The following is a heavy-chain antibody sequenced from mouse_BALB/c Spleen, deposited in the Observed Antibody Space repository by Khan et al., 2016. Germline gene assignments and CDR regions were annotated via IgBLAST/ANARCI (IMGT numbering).Heavy chain of an antibody. D-gene: IGHD4-1*01. CDR2: IRNKAGGYTT. V-gene: IGHV7-3*02. CDR3: ASLTGTIAY. Sequence: EVELVESGGGLVQTGGSLRLSCATSGFTFTDYYMTWVRQPPGKALEWLGFIRNKAGGYTTEYSASVKGRFTISRDNSQSILYLQMNTLRAEASATYYCASLTGTIAYWGQGTLVTVSA. J-gene: IGHJ3*01. CDR1: GFTFTDYY.